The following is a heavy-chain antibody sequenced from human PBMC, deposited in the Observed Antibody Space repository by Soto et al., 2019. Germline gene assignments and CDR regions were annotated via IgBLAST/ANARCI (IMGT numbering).Heavy chain of an antibody. D-gene: IGHD6-6*01. CDR1: GGTFSSYA. V-gene: IGHV1-69*13. J-gene: IGHJ4*02. CDR2: IIPIFGTA. CDR3: AREVAEQLVPHVHFDY. Sequence: GASVKVSCKASGGTFSSYAISWVRQAPGQGLEWMGGIIPIFGTANYAQKFQGRVTITADESTSTAYMELSSLRSEDTAVYYCAREVAEQLVPHVHFDYWGQGTLVTVSS.